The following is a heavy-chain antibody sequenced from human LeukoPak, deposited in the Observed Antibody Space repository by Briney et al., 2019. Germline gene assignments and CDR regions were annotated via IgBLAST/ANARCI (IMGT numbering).Heavy chain of an antibody. CDR2: IYHTGST. D-gene: IGHD3-10*01. CDR3: ARAGWIITSGIDY. V-gene: IGHV4-38-2*01. CDR1: GYSISRGYY. Sequence: SETLSPTCGVSGYSISRGYYWAWIRQPPGKGLEWIGTIYHTGSTYYTPFLGSRVTISVDTSKNELSLNLNSVTAADTAVYYCARAGWIITSGIDYWGQGALVTVSS. J-gene: IGHJ4*02.